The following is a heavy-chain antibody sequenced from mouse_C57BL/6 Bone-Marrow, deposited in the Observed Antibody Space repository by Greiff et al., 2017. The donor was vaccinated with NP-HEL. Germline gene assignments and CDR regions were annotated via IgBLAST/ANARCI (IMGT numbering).Heavy chain of an antibody. D-gene: IGHD1-1*01. V-gene: IGHV1-69*01. CDR2: IDPSDSYT. CDR1: GYTFTSYW. J-gene: IGHJ2*01. CDR3: AKGIYYYGSSYVYFDY. Sequence: QVQLQQPGAELVMPGASVKLSCKASGYTFTSYWMHWVKQRPGQGLEWIGEIDPSDSYTNYNQKFKGKSTLTVDKSSSTAYMQLSSLTSEDSAVYYCAKGIYYYGSSYVYFDYWGQGTTLTVSS.